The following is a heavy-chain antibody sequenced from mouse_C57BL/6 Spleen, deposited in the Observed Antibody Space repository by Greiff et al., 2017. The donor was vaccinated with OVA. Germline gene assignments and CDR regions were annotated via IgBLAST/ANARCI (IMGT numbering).Heavy chain of an antibody. D-gene: IGHD1-1*01. Sequence: LQESGAELVRPGTSVKVSCKASGYAFTNYLIEWVKQRPGQGLEWIGVINPGSGGTNYNEKFKGKATLTADKSSSTAYMQLSSLTSEDSAVYFCARWDYYGSSVDYWGQGTTLTVSS. CDR2: INPGSGGT. CDR1: GYAFTNYL. CDR3: ARWDYYGSSVDY. V-gene: IGHV1-54*01. J-gene: IGHJ2*01.